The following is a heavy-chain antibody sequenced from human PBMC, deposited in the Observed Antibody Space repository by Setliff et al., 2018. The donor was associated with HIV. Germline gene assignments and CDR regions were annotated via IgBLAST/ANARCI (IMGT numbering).Heavy chain of an antibody. CDR1: GGSIRTGNYY. CDR3: ARDGGGSGWSLGEFDF. D-gene: IGHD6-19*01. J-gene: IGHJ4*02. CDR2: IHTTGSI. V-gene: IGHV4-61*09. Sequence: KSSETLSLTCTVSGGSIRTGNYYWNWIRQPAGKGLEWIGHIHTTGSITYNPSLRSRVTISLDTSKNQVSLSLASVTAADTAVYYCARDGGGSGWSLGEFDFWGQGTLGTV.